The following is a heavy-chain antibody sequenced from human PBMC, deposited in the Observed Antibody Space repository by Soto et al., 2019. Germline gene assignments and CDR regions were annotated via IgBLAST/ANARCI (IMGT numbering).Heavy chain of an antibody. V-gene: IGHV3-30*03. CDR2: ISYDGSNK. Sequence: QPGGSLRLSCAASGFTFSSYGMHWVRQAPGKGLEWVAVISYDGSNKYYADSVKGRFTISRDNSKNTLYLQMNSLRAEDTAVYYCARVPRYTRGYYFDYCGQGTLVTVSS. CDR1: GFTFSSYG. J-gene: IGHJ4*02. CDR3: ARVPRYTRGYYFDY. D-gene: IGHD2-8*02.